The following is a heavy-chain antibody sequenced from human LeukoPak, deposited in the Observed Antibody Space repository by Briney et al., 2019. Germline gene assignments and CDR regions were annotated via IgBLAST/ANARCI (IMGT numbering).Heavy chain of an antibody. V-gene: IGHV3-48*03. CDR3: THLGWFDP. CDR2: IASDHTT. J-gene: IGHJ5*02. CDR1: GFTVSNYE. Sequence: GGSLRLSCAASGFTVSNYEMNWVRQAPGKGLEWVSFIASDHTTYYADSVKGRYTLSRDNAKNSLYLQMNSLRAEDTAVYYCTHLGWFDPWGQGTLITVSS.